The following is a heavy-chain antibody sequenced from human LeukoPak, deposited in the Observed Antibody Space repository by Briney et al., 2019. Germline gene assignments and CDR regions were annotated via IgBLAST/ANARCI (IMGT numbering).Heavy chain of an antibody. CDR1: GGSVSSGSYY. Sequence: PSETLSLTCTVSGGSVSSGSYYWSWIRQPPGKGLEWIGYIYYSGSTNYNPSLKSRVTISVDTSKNQFSLKLSSVTAADTAVYHCARCNTAMAPRAFDIWGQGTMVTVSS. V-gene: IGHV4-61*01. D-gene: IGHD5-18*01. J-gene: IGHJ3*02. CDR2: IYYSGST. CDR3: ARCNTAMAPRAFDI.